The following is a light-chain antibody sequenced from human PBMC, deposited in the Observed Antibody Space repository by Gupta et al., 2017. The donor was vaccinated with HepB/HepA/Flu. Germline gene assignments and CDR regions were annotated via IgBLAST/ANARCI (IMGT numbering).Light chain of an antibody. CDR1: ESIRNY. V-gene: IGKV1-39*01. CDR3: QHTDRTPGFT. CDR2: AAS. J-gene: IGKJ3*01. Sequence: DIQMTQSPSSLSASIGDRVTITCRTTESIRNYLNWYQQKPGKAPKLLIYAASNWQSGLPSRFSGSSSGTDFTLTIKILHPEDFGIYYCQHTDRTPGFTFGHGTRVEIK.